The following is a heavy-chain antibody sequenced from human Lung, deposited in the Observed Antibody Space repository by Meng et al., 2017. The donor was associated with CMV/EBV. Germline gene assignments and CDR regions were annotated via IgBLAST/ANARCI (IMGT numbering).Heavy chain of an antibody. J-gene: IGHJ4*02. CDR1: GFTFSSYE. CDR3: ARSAMDYNPYFDY. CDR2: ISNSGITT. Sequence: GSXRLSCAASGFTFSSYEMNWVRQAPGKGLEWVSYISNSGITTYYADSVKGRFTISRDNAKNSLFLQINSLRAEDTAVYYCARSAMDYNPYFDYWGQGALVTVSS. V-gene: IGHV3-48*03. D-gene: IGHD1-1*01.